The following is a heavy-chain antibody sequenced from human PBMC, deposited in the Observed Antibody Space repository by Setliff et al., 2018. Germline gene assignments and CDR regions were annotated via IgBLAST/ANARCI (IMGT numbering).Heavy chain of an antibody. CDR2: MNPYTGKT. Sequence: ASVKVSCKASGYTFTSYDINWVRQAPGQGLEWMGWMNPYTGKTGFAQKFQGRVTMTRNTSIITAFMELSSLISEDTAVYYCARRFSSGNYNNLGYWGQGTLVTVSS. CDR1: GYTFTSYD. V-gene: IGHV1-8*02. J-gene: IGHJ4*02. D-gene: IGHD3-10*01. CDR3: ARRFSSGNYNNLGY.